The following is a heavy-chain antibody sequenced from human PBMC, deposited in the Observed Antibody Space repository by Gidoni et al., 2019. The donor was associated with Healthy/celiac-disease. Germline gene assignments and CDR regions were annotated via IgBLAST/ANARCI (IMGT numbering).Heavy chain of an antibody. D-gene: IGHD3-9*01. Sequence: QVQLVQSGAEVKKPGASVKFSCKASGYTLSSYDINWVRQATGQGLEWMGWMNPNSGNTGYAQKFQGRVTMTRNTSISTAYMELSSLRSEDTAVYYCARGFPRANVLRYFGRQPMDVWGQGTTVTVSS. CDR1: GYTLSSYD. J-gene: IGHJ6*02. CDR3: ARGFPRANVLRYFGRQPMDV. CDR2: MNPNSGNT. V-gene: IGHV1-8*01.